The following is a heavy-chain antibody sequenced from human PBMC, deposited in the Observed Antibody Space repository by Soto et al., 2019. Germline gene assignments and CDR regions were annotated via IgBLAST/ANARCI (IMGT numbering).Heavy chain of an antibody. CDR3: ARFEDSAYYGLFDS. CDR2: IYHSGST. CDR1: GGSIRDYY. D-gene: IGHD3-22*01. V-gene: IGHV4-31*03. Sequence: PSETLSLTCTVSGGSIRDYYWSWIRQHPGKGLEWIGYIYHSGSTYYNPSLRNRVTISVDLSKNQFSLKLKSVTAADTAVYYCARFEDSAYYGLFDSWGQGTLVTVSS. J-gene: IGHJ4*02.